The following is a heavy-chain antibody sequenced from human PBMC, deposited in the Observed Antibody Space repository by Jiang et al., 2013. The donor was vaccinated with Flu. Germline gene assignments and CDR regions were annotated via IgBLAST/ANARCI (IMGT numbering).Heavy chain of an antibody. D-gene: IGHD6-19*01. CDR2: INAGNGNT. CDR1: GYTFTSYA. V-gene: IGHV1-3*01. CDR3: ARAFFIAVAGTPIDY. J-gene: IGHJ4*02. Sequence: GAEVKKPGASVKVSCKASGYTFTSYAMHWVRQAPGQRLEWMGWINAGNGNTKYSQKFQGRVTIIRDTSASTAYMELSSLRSEDTAVYYCARAFFIAVAGTPIDYWGQGTLVTVST.